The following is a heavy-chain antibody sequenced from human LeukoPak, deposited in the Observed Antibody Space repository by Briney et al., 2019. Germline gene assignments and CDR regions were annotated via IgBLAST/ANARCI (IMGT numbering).Heavy chain of an antibody. CDR3: AKGRYTSGWYLDY. Sequence: GGSLRLSCAASGFTFSSSGMSWVRQAPGKGLEWVSGISGSGASTYYADSVKGRFTISRDNSKNTLYLQMNSLRAEDTAVYYCAKGRYTSGWYLDYWGQGTLVTVSS. CDR1: GFTFSSSG. J-gene: IGHJ4*02. D-gene: IGHD6-19*01. V-gene: IGHV3-23*01. CDR2: ISGSGAST.